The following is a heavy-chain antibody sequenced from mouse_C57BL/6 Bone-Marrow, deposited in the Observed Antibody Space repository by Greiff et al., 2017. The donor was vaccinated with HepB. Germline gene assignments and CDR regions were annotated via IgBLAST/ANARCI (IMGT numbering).Heavy chain of an antibody. CDR3: ARAEPNWVSFAY. CDR1: GYSITSGYY. J-gene: IGHJ3*01. D-gene: IGHD4-1*02. CDR2: ISYDGSN. V-gene: IGHV3-6*01. Sequence: DVHLVESGPGLVKPSQSLSLTCSVTGYSITSGYYWNWIRQFPGNKLEWMGYISYDGSNNYNPSLKNRISITRDTSKNQFFLKLNSVTTEDTATYYCARAEPNWVSFAYWGQGTLVTVSA.